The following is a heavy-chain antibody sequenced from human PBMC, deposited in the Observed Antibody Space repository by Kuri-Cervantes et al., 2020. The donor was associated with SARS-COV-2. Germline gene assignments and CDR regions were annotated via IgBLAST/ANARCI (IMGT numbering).Heavy chain of an antibody. CDR2: INHSGST. J-gene: IGHJ6*02. V-gene: IGHV4-34*01. CDR1: GGSFSGYY. CDR3: ARGRGEGYCSGGSCYPGGKYYYYYYGMDV. Sequence: SETLSLTCAVYGGSFSGYYWSWIRQPPGKGLEWIGEINHSGSTNYNPSLKSRVTISVDTSKNQFSLKLSSVTAADTAVYYCARGRGEGYCSGGSCYPGGKYYYYYYGMDVWGQGTTVTV. D-gene: IGHD2-15*01.